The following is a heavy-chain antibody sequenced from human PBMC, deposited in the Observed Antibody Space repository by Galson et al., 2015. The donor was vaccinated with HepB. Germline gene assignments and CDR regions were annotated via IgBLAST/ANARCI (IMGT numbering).Heavy chain of an antibody. CDR2: IIPIFGIA. D-gene: IGHD3-16*01. Sequence: SVKVSCKASGGTFSNYTISWVRQAPGQGLEWMGRIIPIFGIANYAQKFQGRVTLTADKSTSTAHMDLSSLRSEDTAIYYCARGEVGKSFDYWGQGTLVTVSS. J-gene: IGHJ4*02. CDR1: GGTFSNYT. V-gene: IGHV1-69*02. CDR3: ARGEVGKSFDY.